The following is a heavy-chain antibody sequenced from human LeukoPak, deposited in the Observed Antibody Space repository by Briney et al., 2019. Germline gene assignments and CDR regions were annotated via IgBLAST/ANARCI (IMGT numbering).Heavy chain of an antibody. CDR1: GYTFTSYG. Sequence: GASVKVSCTASGYTFTSYGISWVRQAPGQGLEWMGWISAYNGNTNYAQKLQGRVTMTTDTSTSTAYMELRSLRSDDTAVYYCARVISIVVVPAARLNWFDPWGQGTLVTVSS. CDR2: ISAYNGNT. V-gene: IGHV1-18*01. D-gene: IGHD2-2*01. J-gene: IGHJ5*02. CDR3: ARVISIVVVPAARLNWFDP.